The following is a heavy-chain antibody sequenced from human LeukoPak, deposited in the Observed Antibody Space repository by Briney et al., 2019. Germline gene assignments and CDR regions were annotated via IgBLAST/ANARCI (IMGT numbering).Heavy chain of an antibody. J-gene: IGHJ4*02. V-gene: IGHV3-23*01. CDR2: ISGSGGST. CDR1: GFTFSSYA. Sequence: GGSLRLSCAASGFTFSSYATSWVRQAPGKGLEWVSAISGSGGSTYYADSVKGRFTISRDNSKNTLYLQMNSLRAEDTAVYYCAKDRGYSYGYADYWGQGTLVTVSS. CDR3: AKDRGYSYGYADY. D-gene: IGHD5-18*01.